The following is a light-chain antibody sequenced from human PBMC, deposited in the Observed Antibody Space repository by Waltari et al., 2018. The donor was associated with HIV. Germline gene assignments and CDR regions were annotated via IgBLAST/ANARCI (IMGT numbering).Light chain of an antibody. Sequence: QSVLTQPPSASGTPGQRVTISCSGSSSNIGSNYGYWYQQLPGTAPKLLIYRNNQRPSGVPDRFSGSKSGNTASLTISGLQAEDEADYYCSSYTSSSTLYVFGTGTKVTVL. CDR3: SSYTSSSTLYV. CDR2: RNN. J-gene: IGLJ1*01. CDR1: SSNIGSNY. V-gene: IGLV1-47*01.